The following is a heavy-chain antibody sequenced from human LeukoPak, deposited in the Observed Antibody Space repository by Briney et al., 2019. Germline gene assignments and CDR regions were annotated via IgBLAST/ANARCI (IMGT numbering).Heavy chain of an antibody. CDR2: ISSSSTI. J-gene: IGHJ1*01. CDR3: ARDLGH. Sequence: TGGSLRLPCAASGLTFRSYDMNWVRQAPGRGLEWVSYISSSSTIYYADSVKGRFTISRDNAKNSLYLQMNSLRDEDTAMYYCARDLGHWGQGTLVTVSS. CDR1: GLTFRSYD. V-gene: IGHV3-48*02.